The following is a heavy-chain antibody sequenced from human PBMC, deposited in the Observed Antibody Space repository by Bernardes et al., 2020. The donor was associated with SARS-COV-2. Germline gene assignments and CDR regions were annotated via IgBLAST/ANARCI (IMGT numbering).Heavy chain of an antibody. CDR2: ISYDGSNN. Sequence: GGSLPLSCAASGFTFSSYAMHWVRQAPGKGLEWVAVISYDGSNNYYADSVKGRFTISKDNSKNTLNLQMTSLSAEDTAVYYCARGSVVPGAIFPRGYYYGMDVWGQGTTVTVSS. CDR3: ARGSVVPGAIFPRGYYYGMDV. J-gene: IGHJ6*02. CDR1: GFTFSSYA. D-gene: IGHD2-2*02. V-gene: IGHV3-30-3*01.